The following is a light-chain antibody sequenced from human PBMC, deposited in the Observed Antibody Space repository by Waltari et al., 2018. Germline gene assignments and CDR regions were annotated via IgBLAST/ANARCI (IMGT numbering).Light chain of an antibody. J-gene: IGLJ1*01. Sequence: QSVLTQPPSASEAARKSVTISCSGSSSNIGSNSVSWYQQLPETAPKLLIYYNDRRDSGVSDRFSGSKSGTSASLAISGLQTEDEADYYCAAWDDSLSGYIFGAGTRLTVL. CDR1: SSNIGSNS. V-gene: IGLV1-36*01. CDR2: YND. CDR3: AAWDDSLSGYI.